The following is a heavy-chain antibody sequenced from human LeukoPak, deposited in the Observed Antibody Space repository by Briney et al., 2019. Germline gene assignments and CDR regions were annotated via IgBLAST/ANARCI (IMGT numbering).Heavy chain of an antibody. CDR3: ARSSGSYYDYYYYMDV. CDR2: IIPIFGTA. J-gene: IGHJ6*03. V-gene: IGHV1-69*05. Sequence: ASVKVSCKASGGTFSSYAISWVRQAPGQGLEWIGGIIPIFGTANYAQNFQGRVTITTDESTSTAYMELSSLRSEDTAVYYCARSSGSYYDYYYYMDVWGKGTTVTVSS. CDR1: GGTFSSYA. D-gene: IGHD1-26*01.